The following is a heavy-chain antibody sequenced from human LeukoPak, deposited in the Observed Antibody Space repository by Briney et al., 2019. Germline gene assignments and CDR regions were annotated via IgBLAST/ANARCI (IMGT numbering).Heavy chain of an antibody. J-gene: IGHJ4*02. Sequence: WASVKVSRKASGYTFTGYYMHWVRQAPGQGLEWMGWINPNSGDTNCALKFQGRVTMTRDTSFSTAYMELTNLRSDDTAVYYCARQAGTDYWGQGTLVTVSS. D-gene: IGHD6-13*01. V-gene: IGHV1-2*02. CDR1: GYTFTGYY. CDR2: INPNSGDT. CDR3: ARQAGTDY.